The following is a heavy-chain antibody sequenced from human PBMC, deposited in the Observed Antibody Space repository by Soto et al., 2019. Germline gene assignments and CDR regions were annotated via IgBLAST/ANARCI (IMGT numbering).Heavy chain of an antibody. V-gene: IGHV3-15*01. CDR3: TSMDGRDAFQI. CDR2: IKNRADGGTT. CDR1: LLNFNIAW. Sequence: EEQLVESGGGLVKRGASLRLSCAASLLNFNIAWLSWVRQAPGKGLEWVGRIKNRADGGTTDNAAPVKDRFTISRDDSKSALYLQMNSLKTEDTAMYYCTSMDGRDAFQIWGQGTMVTVSS. J-gene: IGHJ3*02. D-gene: IGHD2-8*01.